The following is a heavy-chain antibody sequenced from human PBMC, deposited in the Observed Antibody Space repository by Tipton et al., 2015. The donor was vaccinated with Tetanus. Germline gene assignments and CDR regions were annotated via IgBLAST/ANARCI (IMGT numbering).Heavy chain of an antibody. Sequence: LGDYYMSWIRQAPGKGLEWISYSSSRGTTTYYTDSVRGRFTISRDNAKNSLYLLLNSLRADDTAVYYCARDERYGDYAYWGQGALVTVSS. V-gene: IGHV3-11*01. D-gene: IGHD4-17*01. CDR3: ARDERYGDYAY. CDR2: SSSRGTTT. CDR1: LGDYY. J-gene: IGHJ4*02.